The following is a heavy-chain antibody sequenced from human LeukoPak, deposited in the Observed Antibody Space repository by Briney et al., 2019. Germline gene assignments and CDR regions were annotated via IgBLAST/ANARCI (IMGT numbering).Heavy chain of an antibody. CDR2: ISGSGGST. D-gene: IGHD2-15*01. V-gene: IGHV3-23*01. CDR3: TSSGQYYAFDI. J-gene: IGHJ3*02. Sequence: GGSLRLSCAASGFTFSSYAMSWVRQAPGKGLEWVSAISGSGGSTYYADSVKGRFTISRDNSKNTPYLQMNSLRAEDTAVYYCTSSGQYYAFDIWGQGTMVTVSS. CDR1: GFTFSSYA.